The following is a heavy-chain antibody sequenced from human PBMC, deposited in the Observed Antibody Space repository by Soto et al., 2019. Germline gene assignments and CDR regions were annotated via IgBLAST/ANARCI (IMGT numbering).Heavy chain of an antibody. CDR2: INSDGSST. V-gene: IGHV3-74*01. CDR3: ARDHWGGYYYYSSGYYWARGYYYYGMDV. CDR1: GFTFSSYW. J-gene: IGHJ6*02. D-gene: IGHD3-22*01. Sequence: GGSLRLSCAASGFTFSSYWMHWVRQAPGKGLVWVSRINSDGSSTSYADSVKGRFTISRDNAKNTLYLQMNSLRAEDTTVYYCARDHWGGYYYYSSGYYWARGYYYYGMDVWGQGTTVTVSS.